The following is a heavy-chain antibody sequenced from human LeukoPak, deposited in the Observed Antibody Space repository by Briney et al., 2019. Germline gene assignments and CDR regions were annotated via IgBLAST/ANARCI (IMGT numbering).Heavy chain of an antibody. J-gene: IGHJ6*03. CDR3: ARIAAPVRYYYYYMDV. Sequence: GGSPRLSCAASGFTFSSYSMNWVRQAPGKGLEWVSSISSSSSYIYYADSVKGRFTISRDNAKNSLYLQMNSLRAEDTAVYYCARIAAPVRYYYYYMDVWGKGTTVTVSS. CDR2: ISSSSSYI. V-gene: IGHV3-21*01. CDR1: GFTFSSYS. D-gene: IGHD6-6*01.